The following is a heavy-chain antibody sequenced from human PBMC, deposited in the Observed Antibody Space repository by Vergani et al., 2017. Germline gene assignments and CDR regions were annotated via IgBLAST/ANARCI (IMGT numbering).Heavy chain of an antibody. CDR1: GYTFTSYA. CDR3: AAYCSSTSCDGARGRDYYYGMDV. V-gene: IGHV1-3*04. D-gene: IGHD2-2*01. J-gene: IGHJ6*02. Sequence: QVQLVQSGAEVKKPGASVKVPCKSSGYTFTSYAMHWVRQAPGQRLEWMGWINTGNGNTKYSQKFQGRVTITRDTYASTDYMELSSLRSEDTAVYYCAAYCSSTSCDGARGRDYYYGMDVWGQGTTVTVSS. CDR2: INTGNGNT.